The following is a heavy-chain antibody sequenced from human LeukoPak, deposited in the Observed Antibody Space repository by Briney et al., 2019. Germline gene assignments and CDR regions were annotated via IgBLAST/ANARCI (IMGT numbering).Heavy chain of an antibody. V-gene: IGHV3-74*01. Sequence: GGSLRLSCAASGFTFSSCWMHWVRQTPGKGLVWVSRITNDGSGTSYADSVKDRFTISRDNAKNILFLQMNSLRAEDTAVYYCVRGGGCSGSPMRYGTDVWGQGTTVTVSS. J-gene: IGHJ6*02. D-gene: IGHD6-19*01. CDR1: GFTFSSCW. CDR2: ITNDGSGT. CDR3: VRGGGCSGSPMRYGTDV.